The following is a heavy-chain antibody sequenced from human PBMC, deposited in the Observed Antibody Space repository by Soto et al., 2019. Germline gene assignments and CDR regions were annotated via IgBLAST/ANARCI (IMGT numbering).Heavy chain of an antibody. Sequence: PGGSLRVSCAAAGLTVISNYMSWVRQAPGKGLEWVSVIYSGGSTYYADSVKGRFTISRHNSKNTLYLQMNSLRAEDTAVYYCARDQPRGRAGYYGMDVWGQGTTVTVSS. CDR1: GLTVISNY. D-gene: IGHD6-13*01. J-gene: IGHJ6*02. CDR3: ARDQPRGRAGYYGMDV. CDR2: IYSGGST. V-gene: IGHV3-53*04.